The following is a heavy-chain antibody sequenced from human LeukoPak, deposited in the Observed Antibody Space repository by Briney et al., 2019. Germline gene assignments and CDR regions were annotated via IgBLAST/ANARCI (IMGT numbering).Heavy chain of an antibody. Sequence: SETLSLTCTVSGGSISSSSYSWGWIRQPPGKGLEWIGSIYYSGNTYYNPSLKSRVTISVDTSKNQFSLKLSSVTAADTAVYYCARHRITMVRGDAYDYWGQGTLVTVPS. D-gene: IGHD3-10*01. CDR2: IYYSGNT. J-gene: IGHJ4*02. CDR3: ARHRITMVRGDAYDY. V-gene: IGHV4-39*01. CDR1: GGSISSSSYS.